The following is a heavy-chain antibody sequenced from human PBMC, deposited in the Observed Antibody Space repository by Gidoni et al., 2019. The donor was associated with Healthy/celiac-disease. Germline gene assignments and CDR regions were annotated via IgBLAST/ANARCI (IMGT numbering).Heavy chain of an antibody. V-gene: IGHV3-23*01. Sequence: EVQLLESGGGLVQPGGSLRLSCAASGFTFSSYAMSWVRQAPGKGLEWVSAISGSGGSTYYADSVKGRFTISRDNSKTTLYLQMNSLRAEDTAVYYCAKENTVTTYYYYYGMDVWGQGTTVTVSS. J-gene: IGHJ6*02. D-gene: IGHD4-17*01. CDR1: GFTFSSYA. CDR3: AKENTVTTYYYYYGMDV. CDR2: ISGSGGST.